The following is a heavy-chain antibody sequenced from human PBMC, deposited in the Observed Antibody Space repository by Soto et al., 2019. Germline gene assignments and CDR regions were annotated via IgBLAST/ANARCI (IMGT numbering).Heavy chain of an antibody. CDR2: INPNSGGT. Sequence: ASVKVSCKASGYTFTSYYMHWVRQAPGQGLEWMGWINPNSGGTNYAQKFQGWVTMTRDTSISTAYMELSRLRSDDTAVYYCARDLAAARPNYYYYYGMDVWGQGTTVTVSS. CDR1: GYTFTSYY. CDR3: ARDLAAARPNYYYYYGMDV. D-gene: IGHD6-13*01. J-gene: IGHJ6*02. V-gene: IGHV1-2*04.